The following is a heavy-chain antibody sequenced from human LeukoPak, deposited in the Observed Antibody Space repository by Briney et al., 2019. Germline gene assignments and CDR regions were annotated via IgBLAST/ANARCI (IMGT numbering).Heavy chain of an antibody. D-gene: IGHD3-22*01. CDR2: IYYSGST. V-gene: IGHV4-59*01. CDR1: GGSISSYY. Sequence: PETLSLTCTVSGGSISSYYWSWIRHPPRKGLEWIGYIYYSGSTNYNPSLKSRVTISVDTSKNQFSLKLSSVTAADTAVYYCARERYYDSSGSLNWFDPWGQGPLVTVTA. CDR3: ARERYYDSSGSLNWFDP. J-gene: IGHJ5*02.